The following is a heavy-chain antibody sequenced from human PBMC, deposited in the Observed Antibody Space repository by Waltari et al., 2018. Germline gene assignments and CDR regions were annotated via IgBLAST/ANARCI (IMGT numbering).Heavy chain of an antibody. CDR2: MNPNSGNT. J-gene: IGHJ4*02. V-gene: IGHV1-8*01. D-gene: IGHD6-13*01. Sequence: QVQLVQSGAEVKKPGASVKVSCKASGYTFTSYDINWVRQATGQGLEWMGWMNPNSGNTVYAQKFQGRGTMTRNTSISTAYMELTGLRSEDTAVYYCTVLGYTNSPIYWGQGTLVTVSA. CDR1: GYTFTSYD. CDR3: TVLGYTNSPIY.